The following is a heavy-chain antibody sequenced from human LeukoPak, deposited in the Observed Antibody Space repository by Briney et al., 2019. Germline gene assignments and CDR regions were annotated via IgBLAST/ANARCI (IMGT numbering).Heavy chain of an antibody. CDR2: IIPIFGTA. V-gene: IGHV1-69*01. Sequence: SVKVSCKASGGTFSSYAISWVRQAPGQGLEWMGGIIPIFGTANYAQKFQGRVTITADETTSTAYMELSSLRSEDTAVYYCARDGGYYYDSSGSYFDYWGQGTLVTVSS. J-gene: IGHJ4*02. D-gene: IGHD3-22*01. CDR3: ARDGGYYYDSSGSYFDY. CDR1: GGTFSSYA.